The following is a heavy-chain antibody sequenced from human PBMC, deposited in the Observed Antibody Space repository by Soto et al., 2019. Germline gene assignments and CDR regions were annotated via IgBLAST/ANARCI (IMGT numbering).Heavy chain of an antibody. V-gene: IGHV1-69*12. CDR1: GGTFSSYA. Sequence: QVQLVQSGAEVKKPGSSVKVSCKASGGTFSSYAISWVRQAPGQGLEWMGGIIPIFGTANYAQKFQGRVTITADESTSTAYMELSSLRSEDTAVYYCARDRGLISNYYYYGMDVWGQGTTVTVSS. CDR3: ARDRGLISNYYYYGMDV. J-gene: IGHJ6*02. D-gene: IGHD3-10*01. CDR2: IIPIFGTA.